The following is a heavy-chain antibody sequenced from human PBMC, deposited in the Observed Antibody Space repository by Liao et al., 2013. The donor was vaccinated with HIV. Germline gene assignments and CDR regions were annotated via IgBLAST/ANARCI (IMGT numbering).Heavy chain of an antibody. CDR2: VYHSGST. J-gene: IGHJ2*01. Sequence: QVQLQESGPGVVEPSETLFLTCTVSGGSIGSHYWNWIRQTPGQGLEWIGYVYHSGSTNYNPSLKSRVTMSVDTSKNQFSLKLSSVTAADTAVYYCARDNPSWYWYFDLWGRGTLVTVSS. CDR1: GGSIGSHY. D-gene: IGHD2-2*01. V-gene: IGHV4-59*11. CDR3: ARDNPSWYWYFDL.